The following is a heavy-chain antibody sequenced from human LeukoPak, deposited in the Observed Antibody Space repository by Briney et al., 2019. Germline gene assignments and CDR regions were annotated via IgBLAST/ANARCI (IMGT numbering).Heavy chain of an antibody. V-gene: IGHV3-23*01. CDR2: ISGSGGST. Sequence: GGSLSLSCAASGFTFSSYAMSWVRQAPGKGLEWVSAISGSGGSTYYPDSVKGRFTISRDNSMNTLYLQMNSLRAEDTAVYYCARDQHYDFWSGHLGTYYYYGMDVWGQGTTVTVSS. CDR1: GFTFSSYA. J-gene: IGHJ6*02. CDR3: ARDQHYDFWSGHLGTYYYYGMDV. D-gene: IGHD3-3*01.